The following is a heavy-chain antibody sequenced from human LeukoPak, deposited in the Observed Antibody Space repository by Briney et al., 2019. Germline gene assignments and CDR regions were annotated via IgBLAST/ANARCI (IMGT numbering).Heavy chain of an antibody. V-gene: IGHV3-23*01. D-gene: IGHD3-22*01. J-gene: IGHJ6*02. CDR3: AKVHYYDSSGYYYYYYGMDV. Sequence: GGSLRLSCAASGFTFSSYAMNWVRQAPGKGLEWVSGISGGGGSTYYADSVKGRFTISRDNPKNTLYLQMNSLRAEDTAVYYCAKVHYYDSSGYYYYYYGMDVWGQGTTVTVSS. CDR1: GFTFSSYA. CDR2: ISGGGGST.